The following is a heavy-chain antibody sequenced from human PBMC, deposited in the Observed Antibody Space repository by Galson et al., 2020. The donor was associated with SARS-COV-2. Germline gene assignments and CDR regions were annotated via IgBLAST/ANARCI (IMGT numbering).Heavy chain of an antibody. J-gene: IGHJ4*02. V-gene: IGHV3-15*07. D-gene: IGHD2-2*01. CDR1: GIVFNDAW. CDR3: TATRHVPLFFDY. CDR2: IRSEADGGTA. Sequence: GESLKISCAASGIVFNDAWMNWVRQAPGKGLEYVGHIRSEADGGTAAYAAAVRGRFTISREDSKNTVYLQMDSLKTEDTAVYFCTATRHVPLFFDYWGQGTLVTVSS.